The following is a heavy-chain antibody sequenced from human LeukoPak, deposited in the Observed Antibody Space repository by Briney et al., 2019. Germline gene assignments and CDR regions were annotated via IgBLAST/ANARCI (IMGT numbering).Heavy chain of an antibody. V-gene: IGHV1-69-2*01. J-gene: IGHJ3*02. CDR3: ATPRYSGSYGDAFDI. Sequence: ASVKVSCKVSGYTFTDYYMHWVQQAPGKGLEWMGLVYPEDGETIYAEKFQGRVTITADTSTDTAYMELSSLRSEDTAVYYCATPRYSGSYGDAFDIWGQGTMVTVSS. CDR2: VYPEDGET. CDR1: GYTFTDYY. D-gene: IGHD1-26*01.